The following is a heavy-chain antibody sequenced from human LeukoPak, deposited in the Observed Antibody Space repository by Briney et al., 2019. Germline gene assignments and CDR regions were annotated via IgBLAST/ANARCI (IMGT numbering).Heavy chain of an antibody. CDR3: AREGYYDILTGYSRIAAAGTDY. Sequence: SETLSLTCTVSGYSISSGYYWGWIRQPPGKGLEWIGSIYHSGSTYYNPSLKSRVTISVDTSKNQFSLKLSSVTAADTAVYYCAREGYYDILTGYSRIAAAGTDYWGQGTLVTVSS. CDR2: IYHSGST. CDR1: GYSISSGYY. V-gene: IGHV4-38-2*02. D-gene: IGHD3-9*01. J-gene: IGHJ4*02.